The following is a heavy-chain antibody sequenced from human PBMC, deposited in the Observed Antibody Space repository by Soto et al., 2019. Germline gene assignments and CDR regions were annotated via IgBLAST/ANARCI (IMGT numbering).Heavy chain of an antibody. Sequence: EVQLVESGGGLVQPGRSLRLSCAASGFTFDDYAMHWVRQAPGKGLEWVSGISWNSGSIGYADSVKGRFTISRDNAKNSLYLQMNSLRAEDTALYYCAKVFQNAGAGFDYWGQGTLVTVSS. CDR3: AKVFQNAGAGFDY. V-gene: IGHV3-9*01. CDR2: ISWNSGSI. D-gene: IGHD3-10*01. J-gene: IGHJ4*02. CDR1: GFTFDDYA.